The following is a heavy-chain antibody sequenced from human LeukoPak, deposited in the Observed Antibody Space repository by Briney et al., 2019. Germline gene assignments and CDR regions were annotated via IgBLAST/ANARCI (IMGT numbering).Heavy chain of an antibody. Sequence: GGSLRLSCAASGFTFGSYAMTWVRQSPGKGLEWVSSISGSGGNTYSADSVEGRCTISRDNSKKTLYLQMNSLRAEDTAVYYCAKGMSATSGYLELEYWGQGTLVTVSS. D-gene: IGHD3-22*01. J-gene: IGHJ4*02. CDR2: ISGSGGNT. CDR3: AKGMSATSGYLELEY. V-gene: IGHV3-23*01. CDR1: GFTFGSYA.